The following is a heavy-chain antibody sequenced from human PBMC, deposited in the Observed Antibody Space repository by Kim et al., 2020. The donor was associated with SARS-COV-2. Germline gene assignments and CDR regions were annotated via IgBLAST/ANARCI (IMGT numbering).Heavy chain of an antibody. D-gene: IGHD5-18*01. V-gene: IGHV3-53*01. Sequence: GGSLRLSCAASGFTVSSDYMSWVRQAPGKGLEWVSVIYSGGSTYYADSVKGRFTISRDNSKNTLYLQMNSLRAEDTAVYYCARAGRGYSYGSFDYWGQGTLVTVSS. CDR1: GFTVSSDY. CDR3: ARAGRGYSYGSFDY. CDR2: IYSGGST. J-gene: IGHJ4*02.